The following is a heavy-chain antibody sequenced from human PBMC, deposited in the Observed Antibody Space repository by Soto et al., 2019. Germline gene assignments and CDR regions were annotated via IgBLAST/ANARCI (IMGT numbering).Heavy chain of an antibody. CDR2: ISYDGSNK. D-gene: IGHD3-16*01. CDR1: GFTFSTHG. J-gene: IGHJ4*02. V-gene: IGHV3-30*18. CDR3: AKDRVQSGLGEVDY. Sequence: QVQLVESGGGVVQPGRSLRLSCAASGFTFSTHGMHWVRQAPGKGLEWVAVISYDGSNKYYADSVKGRLTISRDNSKNTLYLQKHSLRAEDTAVYYCAKDRVQSGLGEVDYWGQGTLVTVSS.